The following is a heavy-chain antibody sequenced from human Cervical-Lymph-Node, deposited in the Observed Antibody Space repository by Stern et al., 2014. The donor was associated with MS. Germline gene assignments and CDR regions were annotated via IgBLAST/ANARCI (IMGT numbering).Heavy chain of an antibody. J-gene: IGHJ4*02. CDR2: VKQHGSAK. Sequence: VQLVQSGGGLVQAGGSLCLSCAASGFTFSKYWMSWVRQAPGKGLEWVANVKQHGSAKYYVDSVKGRFTISRDNAKNSLYLQMNILRVEDTAVYYCARNNLWARDLWGQGTLVTVSS. CDR3: ARNNLWARDL. V-gene: IGHV3-7*03. D-gene: IGHD3-16*01. CDR1: GFTFSKYW.